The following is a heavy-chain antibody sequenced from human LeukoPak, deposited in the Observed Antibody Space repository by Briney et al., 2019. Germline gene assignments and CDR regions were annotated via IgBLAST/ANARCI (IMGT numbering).Heavy chain of an antibody. V-gene: IGHV4-39*07. J-gene: IGHJ6*03. D-gene: IGHD3-16*01. CDR1: GGSISSSSYY. CDR2: IYYSGST. Sequence: SETLSLTCTVSGGSISSSSYYWGWIRQPPGKGLEWIGSIYYSGSTYYNPSLKSRVTTSVDTSKNQFSLKLSSVTAADTAVYYCARDGGAGLYYYYMDVWGKGTTVTVSS. CDR3: ARDGGAGLYYYYMDV.